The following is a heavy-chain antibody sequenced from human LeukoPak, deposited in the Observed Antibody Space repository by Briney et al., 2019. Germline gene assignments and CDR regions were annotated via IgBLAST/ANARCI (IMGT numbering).Heavy chain of an antibody. CDR3: ARGRPDDFDWLLPFDY. D-gene: IGHD3-9*01. CDR1: GFTFSSYA. CDR2: ISYDGSNK. V-gene: IGHV3-30*04. J-gene: IGHJ4*02. Sequence: PGGSLRLSCAASGFTFSSYAMHWVRQAPGKGLEWVAVISYDGSNKYYADSVKGRFTISRDNSKNTLYLQMNSLRAEDTAVYYCARGRPDDFDWLLPFDYWGQGTLVTVSS.